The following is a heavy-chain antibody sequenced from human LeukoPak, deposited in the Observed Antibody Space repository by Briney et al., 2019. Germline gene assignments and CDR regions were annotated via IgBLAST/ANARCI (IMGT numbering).Heavy chain of an antibody. V-gene: IGHV4-39*01. CDR3: ATVYSSSPTTNYYGMDV. D-gene: IGHD6-13*01. CDR2: IYYSGST. J-gene: IGHJ6*02. Sequence: SETLSLTCTVSGGSISSSSYYWGWIRQPPGKGLEWIGSIYYSGSTYYNPPLKSRVTISVDTSKNQFSLKLSSVTAADTAVYYCATVYSSSPTTNYYGMDVWGQGTTVTVSS. CDR1: GGSISSSSYY.